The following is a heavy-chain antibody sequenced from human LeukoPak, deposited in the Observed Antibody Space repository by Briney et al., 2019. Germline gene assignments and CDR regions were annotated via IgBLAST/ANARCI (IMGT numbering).Heavy chain of an antibody. Sequence: PGGSLRHSCAASGFTFSNYWMSWVRQAPGKGLEWVANIKQDGSEKYYVDSVKGRFTISRDNAKNSLYLQMNSLRAEDTAVYYCARQQPYGSGYDYFDYWGQGTLVTVSS. J-gene: IGHJ4*02. CDR3: ARQQPYGSGYDYFDY. CDR2: IKQDGSEK. V-gene: IGHV3-7*01. D-gene: IGHD3-10*01. CDR1: GFTFSNYW.